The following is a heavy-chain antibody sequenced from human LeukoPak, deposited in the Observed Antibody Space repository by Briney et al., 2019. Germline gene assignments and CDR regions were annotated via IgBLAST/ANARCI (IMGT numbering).Heavy chain of an antibody. CDR1: GGSISSSSYY. D-gene: IGHD3-22*01. V-gene: IGHV4-39*01. Sequence: SETLSLTCTVSGGSISSSSYYWGWIRQPPGKGLEWIGSIYYSGSTYYNPSLKSRVTISVDTSKNQFSLKLSSVTAADTAVYYCDMVRDSSGCYDDYWGQGTLVTVSS. CDR3: DMVRDSSGCYDDY. J-gene: IGHJ4*02. CDR2: IYYSGST.